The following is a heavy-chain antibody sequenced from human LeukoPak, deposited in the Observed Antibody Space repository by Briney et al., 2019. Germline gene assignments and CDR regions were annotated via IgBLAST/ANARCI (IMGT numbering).Heavy chain of an antibody. CDR3: AKDMGYNSGWTRIDY. V-gene: IGHV3-23*01. J-gene: IGHJ4*02. CDR1: GFIFNSFA. CDR2: ISGSDGTS. D-gene: IGHD6-19*01. Sequence: GGSLRLSCAASGFIFNSFAMNWVRQAPGKGLEWVSSISGSDGTSHYADFVKGRFTISRDNSKNTLSLQMNSLKTEDTAVYYCAKDMGYNSGWTRIDYWGQGTLVTVSS.